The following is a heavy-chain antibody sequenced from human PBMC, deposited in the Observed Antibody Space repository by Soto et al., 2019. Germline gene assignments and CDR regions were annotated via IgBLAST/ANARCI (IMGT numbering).Heavy chain of an antibody. V-gene: IGHV4-34*01. CDR3: ARGPNYYGSGGYYYGMDV. CDR2: INHSGST. Sequence: PSETLSLTCAVYGGSFSGYYWSWIRQPPGKGLEWIGEINHSGSTNYNPSLKSRVTISVVTSKNQFSLKLSSVTAADTAVYYCARGPNYYGSGGYYYGMDVWGQGTTVT. CDR1: GGSFSGYY. J-gene: IGHJ6*02. D-gene: IGHD3-10*01.